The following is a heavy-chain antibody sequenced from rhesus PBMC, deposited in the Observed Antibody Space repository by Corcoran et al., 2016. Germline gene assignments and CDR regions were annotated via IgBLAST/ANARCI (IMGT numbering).Heavy chain of an antibody. CDR2: IYPGDSDT. CDR3: AKKDSNYLNRFDV. V-gene: IGHV5S1*01. J-gene: IGHJ5-1*01. D-gene: IGHD4-23*01. Sequence: EVQLVQSGAEVKRPGESLLISCKTSGYSFTSSRISWVRQMPGKGLEWMGSIYPGDSDTRYNPSFQGHVTISADKSISTTYLQWSSLKASDTATYYCAKKDSNYLNRFDVWGPGVLVTVSS. CDR1: GYSFTSSR.